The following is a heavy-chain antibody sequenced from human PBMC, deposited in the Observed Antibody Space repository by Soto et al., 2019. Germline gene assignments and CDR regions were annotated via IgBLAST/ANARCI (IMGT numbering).Heavy chain of an antibody. CDR3: AIHSLALRKNNWFDP. CDR2: IFYLGSS. D-gene: IGHD3-3*02. Sequence: SETLSLTCTVSGDSIISSDFYWGWVRQPPGKGLEWIGSIFYLGSSYYNPSLKSRVTMSVDTSKNQFSLRLRSVTAADTALYFCAIHSLALRKNNWFDPWGQGIIVTVSS. V-gene: IGHV4-39*01. J-gene: IGHJ5*02. CDR1: GDSIISSDFY.